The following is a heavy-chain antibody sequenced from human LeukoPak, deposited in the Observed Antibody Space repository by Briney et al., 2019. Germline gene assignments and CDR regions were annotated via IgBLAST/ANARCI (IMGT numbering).Heavy chain of an antibody. V-gene: IGHV1-18*01. D-gene: IGHD2-15*01. CDR3: ARDFHGIDIVVVVAATNWFDP. J-gene: IGHJ5*02. CDR1: GYTFTSYG. Sequence: ASVKVSCKASGYTFTSYGISWVQQAPGQGVEWMGWISAYNGNTNYAQKLQGRVTMTTDTSTSTAYMELRSLRSDDTAVYYCARDFHGIDIVVVVAATNWFDPWGQGTLVTVSS. CDR2: ISAYNGNT.